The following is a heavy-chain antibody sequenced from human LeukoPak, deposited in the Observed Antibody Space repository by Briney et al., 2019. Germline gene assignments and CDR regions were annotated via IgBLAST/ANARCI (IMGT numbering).Heavy chain of an antibody. D-gene: IGHD5-12*01. V-gene: IGHV1-46*01. CDR1: GYTFTSYY. CDR2: INPSGGSI. CDR3: ARGSHLRLTDFDAFDI. J-gene: IGHJ3*02. Sequence: ASVKVSCKSSGYTFTSYYMRWVRQAPGQGLEWMGIINPSGGSISYAEKFQGRVTMTRDTSTSTVYMELSSLRSEDTAVYYCARGSHLRLTDFDAFDIWGQGTMVTVSS.